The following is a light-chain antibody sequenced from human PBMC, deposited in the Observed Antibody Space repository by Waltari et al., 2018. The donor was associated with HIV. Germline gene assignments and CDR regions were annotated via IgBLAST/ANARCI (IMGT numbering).Light chain of an antibody. V-gene: IGLV3-25*03. CDR2: RDI. Sequence: SYDLTQPPSVSVSPGQTARITYSGDTLSNQYSYWYQQKSGQAPVLVIFRDIERPSGFPERFSGSRSGATVKLTIRGVQAEDEADYYCQSADNSGTYVFATGTQVTVL. CDR1: TLSNQY. J-gene: IGLJ1*01. CDR3: QSADNSGTYV.